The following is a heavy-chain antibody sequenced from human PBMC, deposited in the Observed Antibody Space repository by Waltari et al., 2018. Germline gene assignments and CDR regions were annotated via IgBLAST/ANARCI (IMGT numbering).Heavy chain of an antibody. Sequence: QVQLQESGPGLVQPSETLSLTCTVSGCSLSSYYWSWIRQPPGKGLEWIGYIYYSGRTNYNPSRKSRVTISVDTSKNQFSLRLSSVTAADTAVYYCARVREFCDYWGQGTLVTVSS. CDR3: ARVREFCDY. CDR2: IYYSGRT. V-gene: IGHV4-59*01. D-gene: IGHD3-9*01. J-gene: IGHJ4*02. CDR1: GCSLSSYY.